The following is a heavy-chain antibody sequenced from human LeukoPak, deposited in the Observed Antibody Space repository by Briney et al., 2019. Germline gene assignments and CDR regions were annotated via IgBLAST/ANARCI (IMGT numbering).Heavy chain of an antibody. CDR3: ARDQVRYFDWLLSFYYGMDV. Sequence: PGGSLRLSCAASGFTFSSYGMSWVRQAPGKGLEWVANIKRGGSEKYYVDSVKGRFTIYRDNAKNPLYLQMNTVRAEDKAVCYCARDQVRYFDWLLSFYYGMDVWGQGTTVTVSS. CDR2: IKRGGSEK. V-gene: IGHV3-7*04. CDR1: GFTFSSYG. D-gene: IGHD3-9*01. J-gene: IGHJ6*02.